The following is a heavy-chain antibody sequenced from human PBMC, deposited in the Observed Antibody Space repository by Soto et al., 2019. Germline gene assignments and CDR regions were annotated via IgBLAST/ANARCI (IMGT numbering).Heavy chain of an antibody. D-gene: IGHD3-10*01. CDR1: GYTFSNYA. Sequence: QLLDSGGGLVPPGGSLRLSCAASGYTFSNYAMSWIRQAPGKGLEWVSTIRGNGDGAYYTDSVKGRFTISRDNSKNTLSLQMNSLRVEDKALYYRAAAGAGSFDLWGQGTMVTVSS. V-gene: IGHV3-23*01. CDR3: AAAGAGSFDL. CDR2: IRGNGDGA. J-gene: IGHJ3*01.